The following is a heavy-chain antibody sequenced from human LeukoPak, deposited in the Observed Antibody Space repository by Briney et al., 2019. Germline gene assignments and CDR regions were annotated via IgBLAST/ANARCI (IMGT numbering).Heavy chain of an antibody. V-gene: IGHV1-2*02. J-gene: IGHJ4*02. Sequence: ASVKVSCKASGYTFTSYGISWVRQAPGQGLEWMGWINPNSGGTNYAQKFQGRVTMTRDTSISTAYMELSRLRSDDTAVYYCAKTKYYYDSSGYGLYYFDYWGQGTLVTVSS. D-gene: IGHD3-22*01. CDR3: AKTKYYYDSSGYGLYYFDY. CDR2: INPNSGGT. CDR1: GYTFTSYG.